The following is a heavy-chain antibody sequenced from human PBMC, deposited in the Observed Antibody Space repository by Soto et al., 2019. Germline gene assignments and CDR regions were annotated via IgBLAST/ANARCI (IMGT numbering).Heavy chain of an antibody. CDR1: GASITYGGYS. D-gene: IGHD5-12*01. CDR3: ARGGGYDPFDY. CDR2: ISHLEST. V-gene: IGHV4-30-2*01. Sequence: QLQLHQSGSGLVKASQTLSLTCTLSGASITYGGYSWSWIRKPPGKDLEWLGYISHLESTFYNPSFQSRLTLSIDRSKNQVSLKLASMTAADTAVYYCARGGGYDPFDYWGQGPLVTVAS. J-gene: IGHJ4*02.